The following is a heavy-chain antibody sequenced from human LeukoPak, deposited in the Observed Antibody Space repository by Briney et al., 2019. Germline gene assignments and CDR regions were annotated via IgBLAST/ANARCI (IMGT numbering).Heavy chain of an antibody. V-gene: IGHV3-30*04. CDR1: GFTFSDYL. CDR2: ISYDGSNK. D-gene: IGHD1-26*01. Sequence: GGSLRLSCAASGFTFSDYLMTWVRQAPGKGLEWVAVISYDGSNKYYADSVKGRFTISRDNSKNTLYLQMNSLRAEDTAVYYCARDWDWTLVGATQYYFDYWGQGTLVTVSS. J-gene: IGHJ4*02. CDR3: ARDWDWTLVGATQYYFDY.